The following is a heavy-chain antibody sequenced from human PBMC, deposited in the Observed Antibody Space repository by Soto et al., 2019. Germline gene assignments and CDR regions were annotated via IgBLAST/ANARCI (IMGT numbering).Heavy chain of an antibody. J-gene: IGHJ6*02. CDR2: IYYSGNT. Sequence: PSETLSLTCTVSGGSIVTGSYYWGWIRQPPGKGLEWLGHIYYSGNTYYPPSLKSRVTISVDTSKNQFSLRLSSVTAAETAVYYGARLAQEYNDYGMDVWGQGTTVTVSS. V-gene: IGHV4-39*01. CDR1: GGSIVTGSYY. CDR3: ARLAQEYNDYGMDV. D-gene: IGHD1-1*01.